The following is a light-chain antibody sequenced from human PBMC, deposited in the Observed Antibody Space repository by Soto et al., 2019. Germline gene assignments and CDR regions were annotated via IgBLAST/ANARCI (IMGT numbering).Light chain of an antibody. V-gene: IGKV3-20*01. Sequence: EIVLTQSPATLSLSPGERATLSCRASQSVSSSYLAWYQQRPGQAPRLLIFGASYRATGIPDRFSGSGSGTAFTLTSSRLDPEDFAVYYCQHYSSSPPEFTFGPGTKVDSK. J-gene: IGKJ3*01. CDR3: QHYSSSPPEFT. CDR1: QSVSSSY. CDR2: GAS.